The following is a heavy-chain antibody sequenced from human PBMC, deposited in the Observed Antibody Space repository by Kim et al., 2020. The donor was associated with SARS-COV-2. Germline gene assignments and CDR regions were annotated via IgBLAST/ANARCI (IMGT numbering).Heavy chain of an antibody. CDR3: ARGISPDYYGSGSNAFDI. Sequence: SVKVSCKASGGTFSSYAISWVRQAPGQGLEWMGGIIPIFGTANYAQKFQGRVTITADESTSTAYMELSSLRSEDTAVYYCARGISPDYYGSGSNAFDIWGQGTMVTVSS. J-gene: IGHJ3*02. D-gene: IGHD3-10*01. CDR1: GGTFSSYA. CDR2: IIPIFGTA. V-gene: IGHV1-69*13.